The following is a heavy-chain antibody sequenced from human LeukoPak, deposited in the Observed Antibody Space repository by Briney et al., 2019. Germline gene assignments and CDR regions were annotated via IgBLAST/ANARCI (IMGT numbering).Heavy chain of an antibody. D-gene: IGHD3-10*01. CDR1: GFTFTAYY. CDR2: INPKNGGT. V-gene: IGHV1-2*02. J-gene: IGHJ5*02. CDR3: ARGGSGSYSGWFDP. Sequence: ASVKVSCKASGFTFTAYYMHWVRQAPGQGLEWMGWINPKNGGTTYAQNFQGRVTMTRDTSISTAYMEISSLRSDDTAVYYCARGGSGSYSGWFDPWGQGTLVTVSS.